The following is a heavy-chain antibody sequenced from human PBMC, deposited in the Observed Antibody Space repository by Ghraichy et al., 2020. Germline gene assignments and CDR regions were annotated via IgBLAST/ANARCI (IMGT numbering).Heavy chain of an antibody. CDR2: ISSSSSYI. CDR1: GFTFSSYS. Sequence: GESLNISCAASGFTFSSYSMNWVRQAPGKGLEWVSSISSSSSYIYYADSVKGRFTISRDNAKNSLYLQMNSLRAEDTAVYYCARVLVGATSGWGYWGQGTLVTVSS. D-gene: IGHD1-26*01. J-gene: IGHJ4*02. V-gene: IGHV3-21*01. CDR3: ARVLVGATSGWGY.